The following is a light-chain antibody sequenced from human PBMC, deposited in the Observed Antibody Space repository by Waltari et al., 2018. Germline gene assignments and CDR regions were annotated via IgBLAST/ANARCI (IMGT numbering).Light chain of an antibody. CDR1: QSVNSW. CDR3: HQYYTTPRT. Sequence: DIQMTQSPSTLSASIGDRVTITCRASQSVNSWLAWYQQKPGKAPKLLIYKASNLDSGVPSRFSGGGSGTEFTLTISSLQPEDVAVYYCHQYYTTPRTFGQGTKVEIK. V-gene: IGKV1-5*03. CDR2: KAS. J-gene: IGKJ1*01.